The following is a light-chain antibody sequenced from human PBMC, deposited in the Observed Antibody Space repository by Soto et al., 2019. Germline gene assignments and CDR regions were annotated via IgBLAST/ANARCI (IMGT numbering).Light chain of an antibody. CDR2: QAS. Sequence: DIQMTQSPPTLSASVGDRVTITCRAGQSISDWLAWYQQKPGETPNLLIYQASTLERGVPSRFSGSGSGTEFTLTISSLQSEDFAVYYCQQYNNWPWTFGQGTKVDI. CDR1: QSISDW. V-gene: IGKV1-5*03. J-gene: IGKJ1*01. CDR3: QQYNNWPWT.